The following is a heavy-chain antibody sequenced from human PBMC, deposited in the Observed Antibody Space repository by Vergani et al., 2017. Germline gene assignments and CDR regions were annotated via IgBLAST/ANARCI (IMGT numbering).Heavy chain of an antibody. V-gene: IGHV4-4*07. CDR2: IYTSGST. CDR1: GGSISSYY. CDR3: ARDRLGYCSGGSCYGTAFDI. Sequence: QVQLQESGPGLVKPSETLSLTCTVSGGSISSYYWSWIRQPAGKGLEWIGRIYTSGSTNYNPSLKSRVTMSVDTSKNQFSLKLSSVTAADTAVYYCARDRLGYCSGGSCYGTAFDIWGQGTMVTVSS. D-gene: IGHD2-15*01. J-gene: IGHJ3*02.